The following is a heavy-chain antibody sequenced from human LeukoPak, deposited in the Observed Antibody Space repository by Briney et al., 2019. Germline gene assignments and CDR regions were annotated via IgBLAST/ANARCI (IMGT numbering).Heavy chain of an antibody. CDR3: ARGGPYGSGITWGY. D-gene: IGHD3-10*01. J-gene: IGHJ4*02. CDR2: INAGNGNT. V-gene: IGHV1-3*01. CDR1: GYTFTSYG. Sequence: ASVKVSCKASGYTFTSYGISWVRQAPGQGLEWMGWINAGNGNTKYSQKFQGRVTITRDTSASTAYMELSSLRSEDTAVYYCARGGPYGSGITWGYWGQGTLVTVSS.